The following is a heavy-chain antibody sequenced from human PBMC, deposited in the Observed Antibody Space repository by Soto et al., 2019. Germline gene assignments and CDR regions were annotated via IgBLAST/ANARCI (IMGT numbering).Heavy chain of an antibody. Sequence: ASVKVSCKASGYTFTSYDINWVRQATGQGLEWMGWMNPNSGNTGYAQKFQGRVTMTRNTSISTAYMELSSLRSEDTAVYYCARGPPRKAKPIGTTPREGGDSWGQGTPVTVSS. CDR3: ARGPPRKAKPIGTTPREGGDS. V-gene: IGHV1-8*01. CDR1: GYTFTSYD. CDR2: MNPNSGNT. J-gene: IGHJ5*01. D-gene: IGHD1-7*01.